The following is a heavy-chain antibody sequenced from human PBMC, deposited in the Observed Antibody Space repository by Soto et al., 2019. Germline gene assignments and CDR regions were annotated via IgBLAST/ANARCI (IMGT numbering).Heavy chain of an antibody. CDR1: GFTFSDYN. Sequence: EVQLVESGGGSVQPGGSLRLSCAASGFTFSDYNMNWVRQAPGKGLEWVSYISSRHTIYYADSVKGRFTISRDNAKNSLYLQMNGLRAEDTAVYYCARIASYGDNLFDFWGQGMLVTVSS. CDR2: ISSRHTI. CDR3: ARIASYGDNLFDF. J-gene: IGHJ4*02. V-gene: IGHV3-48*01. D-gene: IGHD4-17*01.